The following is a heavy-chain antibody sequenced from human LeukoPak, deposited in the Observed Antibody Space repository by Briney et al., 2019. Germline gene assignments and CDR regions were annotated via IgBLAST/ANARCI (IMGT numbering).Heavy chain of an antibody. CDR2: VNLQGST. V-gene: IGHV4-4*02. CDR3: ATGGASSEPFDY. Sequence: SETLSLTCGVSGGSISDTKWWTWFRQPPGEGLAWIGEVNLQGSTNYNPSLKSRVAISVDKSENHISLKLSSVTAADTAVYFCATGGASSEPFDYWGQGTLVTVSS. J-gene: IGHJ4*02. D-gene: IGHD6-13*01. CDR1: GGSISDTKW.